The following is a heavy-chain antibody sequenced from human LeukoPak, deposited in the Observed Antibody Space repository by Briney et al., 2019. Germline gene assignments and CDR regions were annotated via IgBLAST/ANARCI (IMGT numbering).Heavy chain of an antibody. J-gene: IGHJ4*02. CDR1: GFTFSSYS. CDR3: AKATKYDFWSGYYTDY. CDR2: ISSSSSYI. V-gene: IGHV3-21*04. Sequence: GGSLRLSCAASGFTFSSYSMNWVRQAPGKRLEWVSSISSSSSYIYYADSVKGRFTISRDNSKNTLYLQMNSLRAEDTAVYYCAKATKYDFWSGYYTDYWGQGTLVTVSS. D-gene: IGHD3-3*01.